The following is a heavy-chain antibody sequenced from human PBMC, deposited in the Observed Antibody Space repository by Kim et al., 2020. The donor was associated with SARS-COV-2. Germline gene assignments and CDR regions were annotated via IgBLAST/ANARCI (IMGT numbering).Heavy chain of an antibody. Sequence: GGSLRLSCAASGFTFSSYAMSWVRQAPGKGLEWVSAISGSGGSTYYADSVKGRFTISRDNSKNTLYLQMNSLRAEDTAVYYCAKEKEYCSSTSCYGGLYYFDYWGQGTLVTVSS. CDR1: GFTFSSYA. J-gene: IGHJ4*02. D-gene: IGHD2-2*01. CDR2: ISGSGGST. V-gene: IGHV3-23*01. CDR3: AKEKEYCSSTSCYGGLYYFDY.